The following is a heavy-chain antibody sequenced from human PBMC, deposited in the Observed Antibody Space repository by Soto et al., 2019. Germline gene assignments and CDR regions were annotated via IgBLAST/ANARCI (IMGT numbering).Heavy chain of an antibody. CDR1: GFTFSSYA. CDR3: AKHYDFWSGCADV. J-gene: IGHJ6*02. V-gene: IGHV3-23*01. Sequence: EVQLLESGGGLVQPGGSLRLSCAASGFTFSSYAMSWFRQAPGKGLEWVSAISGSGGSTYYADSVKDRFTISRDNSKNTLYLQMNSLRAEDTAVYYCAKHYDFWSGCADVWGQGTTVTVSS. CDR2: ISGSGGST. D-gene: IGHD3-3*01.